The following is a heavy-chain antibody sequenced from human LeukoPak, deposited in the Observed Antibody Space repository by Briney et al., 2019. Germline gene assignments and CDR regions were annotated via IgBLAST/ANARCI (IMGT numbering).Heavy chain of an antibody. D-gene: IGHD4-17*01. CDR2: ISGYNGNT. Sequence: ASVKVSCKTSGYTFTDYGISWLRQAPGQGPELMGWISGYNGNTNYVQKFQGRVTMTTDTSTSTAYMELRSLRSDDTAFYYCARDLSLGRHDYGEPFDYWGQGTLVTVSS. V-gene: IGHV1-18*01. J-gene: IGHJ4*02. CDR3: ARDLSLGRHDYGEPFDY. CDR1: GYTFTDYG.